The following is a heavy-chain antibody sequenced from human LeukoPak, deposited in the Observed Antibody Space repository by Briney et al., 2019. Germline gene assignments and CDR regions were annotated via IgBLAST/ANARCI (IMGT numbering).Heavy chain of an antibody. Sequence: GGSLRLSCAASGFTVSSNYMSWIRQAPGKGLEWVSYISSSGSTIYYADSVKGRFTISRDNAKNSLYLQMNSLRAEDTAVYYCARGLAAAGTEPGQRERFFDYWGQGTPVTVSS. CDR1: GFTVSSNY. D-gene: IGHD6-13*01. J-gene: IGHJ4*02. CDR2: ISSSGSTI. CDR3: ARGLAAAGTEPGQRERFFDY. V-gene: IGHV3-11*01.